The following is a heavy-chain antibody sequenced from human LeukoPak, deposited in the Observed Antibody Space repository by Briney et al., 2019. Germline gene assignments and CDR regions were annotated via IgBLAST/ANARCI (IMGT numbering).Heavy chain of an antibody. V-gene: IGHV3-23*01. J-gene: IGHJ4*02. CDR1: GSTFSTYA. D-gene: IGHD3-16*01. Sequence: GGSLRFSGATSGSTFSTYAMSWVRQAPGKGLEWVSTISGSGGNTYYADSVKGRFTISRDSSKNTLYLQMNSLRVEDTAVYYCADPGGDWGQGTLVTVPS. CDR2: ISGSGGNT. CDR3: ADPGGD.